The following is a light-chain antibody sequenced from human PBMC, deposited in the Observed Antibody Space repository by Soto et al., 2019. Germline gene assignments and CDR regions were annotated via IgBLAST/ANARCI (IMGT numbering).Light chain of an antibody. Sequence: EIVMTQSPATLSVPPGDRATLSCRASESVSSNLAWYQQKPGQAPRLLIHGASIRAADIPARFSGSGSGTQFTLTISTVQSEDFAVYYCQQYYDWPTITFGQGTRLE. CDR2: GAS. CDR3: QQYYDWPTIT. J-gene: IGKJ5*01. V-gene: IGKV3-15*01. CDR1: ESVSSN.